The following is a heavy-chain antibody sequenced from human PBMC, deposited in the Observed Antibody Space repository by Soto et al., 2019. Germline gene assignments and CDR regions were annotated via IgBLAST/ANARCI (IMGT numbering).Heavy chain of an antibody. D-gene: IGHD5-18*01. V-gene: IGHV4-31*03. CDR3: SRGILV. CDR1: GGSINSGGYC. J-gene: IGHJ4*02. Sequence: QVQLQESGPGLVKPSQTLSLTCTVSGGSINSGGYCWSWIRQHPGKGLDWIGCISYGGRTSYNPSLKSRVTISVDTSKNQFSLKLTSVTAADTAVYYCSRGILVWGQGALITVSS. CDR2: ISYGGRT.